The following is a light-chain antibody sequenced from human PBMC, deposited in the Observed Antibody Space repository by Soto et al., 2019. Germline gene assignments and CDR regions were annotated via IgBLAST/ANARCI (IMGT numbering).Light chain of an antibody. Sequence: QSALTQPASVSGSPGQSITISCTGTSSDVGGYNYVSWYQQHPGKAPKLMIYDVSNRPSGVSNRFSASKSGNTASLTISGLQAEDEADYSCSSYTSSSVVFGGGTKLTVL. J-gene: IGLJ2*01. V-gene: IGLV2-14*01. CDR3: SSYTSSSVV. CDR1: SSDVGGYNY. CDR2: DVS.